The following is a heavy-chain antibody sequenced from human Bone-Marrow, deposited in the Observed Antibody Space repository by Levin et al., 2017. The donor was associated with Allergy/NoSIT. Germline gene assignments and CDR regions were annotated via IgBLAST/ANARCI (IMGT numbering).Heavy chain of an antibody. V-gene: IGHV3-21*01. CDR3: ARHGSNQPKISYSSSGKDQDY. Sequence: GESLKISCAASGFTFSSYSMNWVRQAPGKGLVWVSSISSSSSYIYYADSVKGRFTISRDNAKNSLYLQMNSLRAEDTAVYYCARHGSNQPKISYSSSGKDQDYWGQGTLVTVSS. CDR2: ISSSSSYI. D-gene: IGHD6-13*01. CDR1: GFTFSSYS. J-gene: IGHJ4*02.